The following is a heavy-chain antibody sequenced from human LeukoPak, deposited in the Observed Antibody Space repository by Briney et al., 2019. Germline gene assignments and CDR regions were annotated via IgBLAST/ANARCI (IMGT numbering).Heavy chain of an antibody. CDR2: IWYDGSNK. CDR3: ARDNDGSSGWYYFDY. J-gene: IGHJ4*02. CDR1: GFTFSSYG. V-gene: IGHV3-33*01. D-gene: IGHD6-19*01. Sequence: GGSLRLSCAASGFTFSSYGMHWVRQAPGKGLEWVAVIWYDGSNKYYADSVKGRFTISRDNSKNTLYLQMNSLRAEDTAVYYCARDNDGSSGWYYFDYWGQGTLVTVSS.